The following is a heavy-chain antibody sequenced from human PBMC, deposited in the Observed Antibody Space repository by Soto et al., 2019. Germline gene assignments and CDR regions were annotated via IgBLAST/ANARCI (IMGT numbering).Heavy chain of an antibody. V-gene: IGHV4-59*01. J-gene: IGHJ4*02. Sequence: QVQLQESGPGLVKPSETLSLTCTVSGGSISSYSWSWIRQPPGKGLEWIGYIYYSGSTNYNPSLKSRVTISVDTAKNQFSLKLSSGTAADTAVYYCARAWGRVFDYWGQGTLVTVSS. CDR1: GGSISSYS. D-gene: IGHD3-16*01. CDR3: ARAWGRVFDY. CDR2: IYYSGST.